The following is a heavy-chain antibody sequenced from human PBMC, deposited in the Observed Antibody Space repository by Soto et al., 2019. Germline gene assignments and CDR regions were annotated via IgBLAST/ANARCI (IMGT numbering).Heavy chain of an antibody. J-gene: IGHJ6*03. CDR2: MNPNSGNT. CDR3: ARALRYDCWSGYYSAQYYYMDV. D-gene: IGHD3-3*01. Sequence: GASVKVSCKASGYTFTSYDINWVRQATGQGLEWMGWMNPNSGNTGYAQKFQGRVTMTRNTSISTAYMELSSLRSEDTAVYYCARALRYDCWSGYYSAQYYYMDVWGKGTTVTVSS. CDR1: GYTFTSYD. V-gene: IGHV1-8*01.